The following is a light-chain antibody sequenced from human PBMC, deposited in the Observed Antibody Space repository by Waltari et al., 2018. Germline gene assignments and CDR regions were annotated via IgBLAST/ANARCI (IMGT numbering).Light chain of an antibody. Sequence: NFMLTQPHSVSESPGKTVTISCTRSRGIIASNYVQWYQQRPGSAPTTVINEKNPRASGVSDRFSGSIVSSSNSAPITVSGWKAEDEADYYCQSYYGADWVFGGGTKLTVL. V-gene: IGLV6-57*04. J-gene: IGLJ3*02. CDR2: EKN. CDR3: QSYYGADWV. CDR1: RGIIASNY.